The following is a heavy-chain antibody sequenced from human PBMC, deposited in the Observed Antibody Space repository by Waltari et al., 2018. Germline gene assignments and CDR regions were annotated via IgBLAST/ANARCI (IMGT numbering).Heavy chain of an antibody. CDR2: MKSERDGE. CDR3: ARGGDDDNWYPGFFDA. Sequence: VQMVESGGGLVQPGRPLRLPCVPSGFTFSNFWLHRVHQDPGRGRVWVSRMKSERDGERYGDSVKGRFVVARDNAKNTLYLEINSLGAEDTAVYYCARGGDDDNWYPGFFDAWGQGTLVTVSS. J-gene: IGHJ4*02. D-gene: IGHD1-1*01. V-gene: IGHV3-74*01. CDR1: GFTFSNFW.